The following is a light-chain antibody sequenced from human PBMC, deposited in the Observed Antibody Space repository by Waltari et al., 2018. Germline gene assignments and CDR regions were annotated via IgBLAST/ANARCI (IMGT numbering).Light chain of an antibody. J-gene: IGKJ1*01. V-gene: IGKV3-20*01. CDR2: GTS. CDR3: QHYVSLPVT. CDR1: QSIGMS. Sequence: EIVLTPSPGHLSLSPGERATLSCRASQSIGMSLAWYQQKPGQPPRLLIYGTSNRATGIPDRFSGGGSATDFSLTISRLEPEDVAMYYCQHYVSLPVTFGQGTKVEIK.